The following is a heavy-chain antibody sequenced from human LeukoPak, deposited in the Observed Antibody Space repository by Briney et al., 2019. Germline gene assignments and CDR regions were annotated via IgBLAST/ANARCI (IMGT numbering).Heavy chain of an antibody. D-gene: IGHD3-10*01. J-gene: IGHJ4*02. CDR3: ARGAPGAPKLGY. V-gene: IGHV4-34*01. CDR2: INHSGST. CDR1: GGSFSGYY. Sequence: SETLSLTCAVYGGSFSGYYWSWIRQPPGKGLEWIGEINHSGSTNYNPSLKSRVTISVDTSKNQFSLKLSAVTAADTAVYYCARGAPGAPKLGYWGQGTLVTVSS.